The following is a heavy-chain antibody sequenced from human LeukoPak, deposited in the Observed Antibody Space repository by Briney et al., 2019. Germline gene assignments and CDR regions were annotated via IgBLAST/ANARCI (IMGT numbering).Heavy chain of an antibody. CDR2: INPNSGGT. V-gene: IGHV1-2*02. Sequence: ASVKVSCKASGYIFTGYYMHWMRQAPGQGLEWMGWINPNSGGTNYAQKFQGRVTMTRDTSTSTVYMELSSLRSEDTAVYYCARELKEAGWYGGFDYWGQGTLVTVSS. J-gene: IGHJ4*02. D-gene: IGHD6-19*01. CDR3: ARELKEAGWYGGFDY. CDR1: GYIFTGYY.